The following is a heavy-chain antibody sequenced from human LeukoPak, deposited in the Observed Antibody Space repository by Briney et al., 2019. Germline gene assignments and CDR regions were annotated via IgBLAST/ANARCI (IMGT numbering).Heavy chain of an antibody. D-gene: IGHD4-23*01. J-gene: IGHJ5*02. Sequence: PSETLSLTCTVTGASISTNDWSWIRQPPGKGLEWIGEINHSGSTNYNPSLKSRVTISVDTSKNQFSLKLSSVTAADTAVYYCASYGSNNWFDPWGQGTLVTVSS. CDR2: INHSGST. V-gene: IGHV4-34*01. CDR3: ASYGSNNWFDP. CDR1: GASISTND.